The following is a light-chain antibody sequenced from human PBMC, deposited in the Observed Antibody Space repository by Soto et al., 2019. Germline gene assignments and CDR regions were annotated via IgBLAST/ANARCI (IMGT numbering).Light chain of an antibody. V-gene: IGLV2-14*01. CDR1: SSDVGAYDY. Sequence: QSVLTQPASVSGSPGQSITISCTGTSSDVGAYDYVSWYQQHPGKAPKVMIYEVFNRPSGVSNRFSASESGTTASLTISGLQTEDDADDYCTSYKATSTLVFGTGTKLTVL. J-gene: IGLJ1*01. CDR2: EVF. CDR3: TSYKATSTLV.